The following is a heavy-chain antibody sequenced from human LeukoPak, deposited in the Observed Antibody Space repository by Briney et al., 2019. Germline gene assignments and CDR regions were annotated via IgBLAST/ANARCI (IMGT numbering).Heavy chain of an antibody. J-gene: IGHJ4*02. CDR3: TTDMVGGSYYAFGEYYFDY. D-gene: IGHD1-26*01. CDR1: GFTFSNAW. CDR2: IKSKTDGGTT. Sequence: GGSLRLSRAASGFTFSNAWMSWVRQAPGKGLEWVGRIKSKTDGGTTDYAAPVKGRFTISRDDSKNTLYLQMNSLKTEDTAVYYCTTDMVGGSYYAFGEYYFDYWGQGTLVTVSS. V-gene: IGHV3-15*01.